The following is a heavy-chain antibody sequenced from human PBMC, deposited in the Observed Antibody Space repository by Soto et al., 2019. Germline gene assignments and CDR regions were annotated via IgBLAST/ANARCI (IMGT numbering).Heavy chain of an antibody. CDR2: LYTNGST. CDR3: AREGVAATGTWWFDP. J-gene: IGHJ5*02. D-gene: IGHD6-13*01. Sequence: SETPDLSCTVSGGSGSSYHWSWIRQPAGKGLEWIGRLYTNGSTNYNPSLKSRVTMSVDTSKNQFSLKVSSVTAADTAVYYCAREGVAATGTWWFDPWGQGTLVTVSS. CDR1: GGSGSSYH. V-gene: IGHV4-4*07.